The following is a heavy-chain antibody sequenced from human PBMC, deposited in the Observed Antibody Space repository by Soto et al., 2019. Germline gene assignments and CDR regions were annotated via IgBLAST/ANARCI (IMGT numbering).Heavy chain of an antibody. CDR3: ARDMASLGTCSSTSCYGPVGYYGMDV. J-gene: IGHJ6*02. CDR1: GYTLTGYY. D-gene: IGHD2-2*01. CDR2: INPNSGGT. Sequence: ASVKVSCKASGYTLTGYYMHWVRQTPGQGLEWMGWINPNSGGTNYAQKFQGWVTMTRDTSISTAYMELSRLRSDDTAVYYCARDMASLGTCSSTSCYGPVGYYGMDVWGQGTTVTVSS. V-gene: IGHV1-2*04.